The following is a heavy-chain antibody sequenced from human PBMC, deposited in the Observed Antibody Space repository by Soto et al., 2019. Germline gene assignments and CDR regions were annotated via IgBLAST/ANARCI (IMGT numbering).Heavy chain of an antibody. CDR1: GFTFSSYA. J-gene: IGHJ4*02. Sequence: GGSLRLSCAASGFTFSSYAMSWVRQAPGKGLEWVSAISGSGGSTYYADSVKGRFTISRDNSKNTLYLQMNSLRAEDTAVYYCAKGTMDPYDYIWGSYRLYYFDYWGQGTLVTVSS. V-gene: IGHV3-23*01. CDR2: ISGSGGST. D-gene: IGHD3-16*02. CDR3: AKGTMDPYDYIWGSYRLYYFDY.